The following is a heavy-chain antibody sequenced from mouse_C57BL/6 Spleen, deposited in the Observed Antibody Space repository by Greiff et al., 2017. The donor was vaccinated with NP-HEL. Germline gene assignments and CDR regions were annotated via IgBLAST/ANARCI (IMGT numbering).Heavy chain of an antibody. D-gene: IGHD2-12*01. CDR1: GYTFTSYW. J-gene: IGHJ3*01. Sequence: QVQLQQPGAELVRPGSSVKLSCKASGYTFTSYWMDWVKQRPGQGLEWIGNIYPSDSETHYNQKFKDKATLTVDKSSSTAYMQLSSLTSEDSAVYYWASRDYTLLAYWGQGTLVTVSA. V-gene: IGHV1-61*01. CDR3: ASRDYTLLAY. CDR2: IYPSDSET.